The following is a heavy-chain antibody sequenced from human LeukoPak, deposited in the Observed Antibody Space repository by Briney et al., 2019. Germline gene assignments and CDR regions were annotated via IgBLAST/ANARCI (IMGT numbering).Heavy chain of an antibody. CDR2: INHSGST. J-gene: IGHJ6*02. CDR1: GGSFSGYY. Sequence: PSETLSLTCAVYGGSFSGYYWSWIRQPPGKGLEWIGEINHSGSTNYNPSLKSRVTISVDTSKNQFSLKLSSVTAADTAVYYCARSEPYYYYGMDVWGQGTTVTVSS. CDR3: ARSEPYYYYGMDV. V-gene: IGHV4-34*01. D-gene: IGHD1-14*01.